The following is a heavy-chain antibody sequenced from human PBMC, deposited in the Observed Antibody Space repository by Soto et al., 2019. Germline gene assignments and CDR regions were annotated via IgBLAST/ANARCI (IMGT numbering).Heavy chain of an antibody. Sequence: ETLSLTCTVSGGSISSYYWSWIRQPAGKGLEWIGRIYTSGSTNYNPSLKSRVTMSVDTSKNQFSLKLSSVTAADTAVYYCAREGGYSSSWHKTYYYYYGMDVWGQGTTVTVSS. CDR2: IYTSGST. V-gene: IGHV4-4*07. J-gene: IGHJ6*02. D-gene: IGHD6-13*01. CDR3: AREGGYSSSWHKTYYYYYGMDV. CDR1: GGSISSYY.